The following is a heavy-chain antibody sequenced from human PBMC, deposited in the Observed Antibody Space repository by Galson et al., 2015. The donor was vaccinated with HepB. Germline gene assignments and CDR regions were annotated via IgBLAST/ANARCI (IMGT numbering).Heavy chain of an antibody. CDR2: INPNSGGT. V-gene: IGHV1-2*02. CDR1: GYTFTGYY. Sequence: SVKVSCKASGYTFTGYYMHWVRQAPGQGLEWMGWINPNSGGTNYAQKFQGRVTMTRDTSISTAYMELSRLRSDDTAVYYCAKPHEGSSGWYVSFDYWGQGTLVTVSS. CDR3: AKPHEGSSGWYVSFDY. J-gene: IGHJ4*02. D-gene: IGHD6-19*01.